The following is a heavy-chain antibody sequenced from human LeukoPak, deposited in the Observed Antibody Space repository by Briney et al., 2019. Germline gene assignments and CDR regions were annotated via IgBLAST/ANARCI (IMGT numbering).Heavy chain of an antibody. V-gene: IGHV4-39*07. CDR2: INHSGST. Sequence: PSETLSLTCTVSGGSIRSSYYYWGWIRQPPGKGLEWIGEINHSGSTNYNPSLRSRVTISVDTSKNQFSLKLSSVTAADTAVYYCARGKGYYYGSGQGYWFDPWGQGTLVTVSS. CDR3: ARGKGYYYGSGQGYWFDP. J-gene: IGHJ5*02. D-gene: IGHD3-10*01. CDR1: GGSIRSSYYY.